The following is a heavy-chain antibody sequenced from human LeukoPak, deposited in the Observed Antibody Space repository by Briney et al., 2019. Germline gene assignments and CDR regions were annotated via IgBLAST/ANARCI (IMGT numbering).Heavy chain of an antibody. CDR1: GDSISSSGCF. CDR2: INYSGST. D-gene: IGHD4-17*01. CDR3: ARHLYGDYYFDY. J-gene: IGHJ4*02. Sequence: SETLSLTCTVSGDSISSSGCFWGWIRQSPGKGLEWIASINYSGSTYYNPSLKSRVTLSVDTSKNQFSLKLSSVTAADTAVYYCARHLYGDYYFDYWGQGTLVTVSS. V-gene: IGHV4-39*01.